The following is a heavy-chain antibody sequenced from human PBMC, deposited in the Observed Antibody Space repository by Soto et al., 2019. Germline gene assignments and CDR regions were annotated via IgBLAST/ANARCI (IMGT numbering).Heavy chain of an antibody. V-gene: IGHV3-23*01. CDR2: ISGTDGRR. CDR1: GFPLRSYA. J-gene: IGHJ6*02. CDR3: AKDTYDTLLYGMDV. Sequence: EVQLLESGGGLVQPGGSLRLSCAASGFPLRSYAMSWVRQAPGKGLEWVSAISGTDGRRHYADSVRGRFTVSRDESKNTLYLQMNSLRGEDTAVYYCAKDTYDTLLYGMDVWGQGTTVTVSS. D-gene: IGHD3-22*01.